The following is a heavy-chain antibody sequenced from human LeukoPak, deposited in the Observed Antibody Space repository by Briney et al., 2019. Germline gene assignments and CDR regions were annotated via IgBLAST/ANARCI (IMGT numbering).Heavy chain of an antibody. CDR2: IWYDGSNK. V-gene: IGHV3-33*06. CDR3: AKTGAGNHYYYYMDV. CDR1: GFTFSSYG. D-gene: IGHD4-23*01. J-gene: IGHJ6*03. Sequence: PGGSLRLSCAASGFTFSSYGMHWVRQAPGKGLEWVAVIWYDGSNKYYADSVKGRFTISRDNSKNTLYLQMNSLRAEDTAVYYCAKTGAGNHYYYYMDVWGKGTTVTVSS.